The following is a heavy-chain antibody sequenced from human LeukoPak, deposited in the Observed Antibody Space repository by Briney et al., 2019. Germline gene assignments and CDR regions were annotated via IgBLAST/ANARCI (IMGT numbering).Heavy chain of an antibody. CDR1: GFTSSDYY. CDR2: ISSSGGTT. CDR3: ARSNYYTVDV. V-gene: IGHV3-11*01. J-gene: IGHJ6*02. Sequence: GGSLRLSCAASGFTSSDYYMTWIRQPPGKGPEWISYISSSGGTTTYVDSVKGRFTISRDNAKNSLYLQMNSLRADDTAVYYCARSNYYTVDVWGQGTAVTVSS.